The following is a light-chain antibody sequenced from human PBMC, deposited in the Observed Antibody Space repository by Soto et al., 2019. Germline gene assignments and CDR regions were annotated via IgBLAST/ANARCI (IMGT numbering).Light chain of an antibody. CDR2: KAS. Sequence: DIQMTQSPSTLSGSVGDRVTITCRASQTISSWLAWYQQKPGKAPKLLIYKASTLKSGVPSRFSGSGSGTEFTLTISSLQPDDFAPYYCQNYNSYSEEFVQGTQVELK. CDR3: QNYNSYSEE. J-gene: IGKJ1*01. V-gene: IGKV1-5*03. CDR1: QTISSW.